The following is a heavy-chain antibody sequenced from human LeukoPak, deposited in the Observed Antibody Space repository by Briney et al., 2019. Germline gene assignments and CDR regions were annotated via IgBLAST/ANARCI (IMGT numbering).Heavy chain of an antibody. CDR2: ISGSGGDT. CDR3: AKAGGRYFYGSGSYWDY. Sequence: GGSLRLSCAASGFTFTNYAMSWVRQAPGKALEWVSAISGSGGDTYYADSVKGRFTISRDNFKNTLYLQMSSLRVEDTALFYCAKAGGRYFYGSGSYWDYWGQGNLVTVSS. V-gene: IGHV3-23*01. D-gene: IGHD3-10*01. J-gene: IGHJ4*02. CDR1: GFTFTNYA.